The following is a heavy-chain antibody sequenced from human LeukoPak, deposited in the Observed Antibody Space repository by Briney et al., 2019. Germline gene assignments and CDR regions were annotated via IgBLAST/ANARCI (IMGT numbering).Heavy chain of an antibody. CDR3: ARARTHFDY. CDR2: INPNSGGT. Sequence: ASVKVSCKASGYTFTGYYMHWVRQAPGQGLEWMGWINPNSGGTNYAQRFQGRVTMTRDMSISTAYMELSSLRSDDTAVYYCARARTHFDYWGQGTLVTVSS. CDR1: GYTFTGYY. J-gene: IGHJ4*02. V-gene: IGHV1-2*02.